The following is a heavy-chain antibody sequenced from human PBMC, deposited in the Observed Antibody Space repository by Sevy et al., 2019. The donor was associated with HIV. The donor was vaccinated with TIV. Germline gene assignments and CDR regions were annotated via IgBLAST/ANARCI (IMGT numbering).Heavy chain of an antibody. D-gene: IGHD3-10*01. V-gene: IGHV4-4*07. Sequence: SETLSLTCTVSSASFSAYYWSWIRQPAGKGLEWIGRDSTSGRPNYNPPPKSRVTMSLDTSKNHFSLKLSSVTAADTAIYYCARDDLVVGGGSNWFDPWGQGALVTVSS. J-gene: IGHJ5*02. CDR2: DSTSGRP. CDR1: SASFSAYY. CDR3: ARDDLVVGGGSNWFDP.